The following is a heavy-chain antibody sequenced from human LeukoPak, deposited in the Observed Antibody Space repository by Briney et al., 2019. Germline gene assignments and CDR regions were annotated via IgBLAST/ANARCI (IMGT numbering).Heavy chain of an antibody. CDR2: ISSSGSTI. J-gene: IGHJ4*02. D-gene: IGHD2-21*01. CDR1: GFTFSDYY. V-gene: IGHV3-11*01. CDR3: TKCGLHTFGLWLY. Sequence: GGSLRLSCAASGFTFSDYYMSWIRQAPGKGLEWVSYISSSGSTIYYADSVKGRFTTSRDNSKNRLYLQINSLRAEDTALYYCTKCGLHTFGLWLYWGQGSLVTISS.